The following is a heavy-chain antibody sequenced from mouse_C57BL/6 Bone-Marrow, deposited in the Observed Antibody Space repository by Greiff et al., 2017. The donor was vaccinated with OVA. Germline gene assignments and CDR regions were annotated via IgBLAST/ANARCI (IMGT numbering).Heavy chain of an antibody. Sequence: QVQLQQPGAELVKPGASVKLSCKASGYTFTSSWMHWVKQRPGQGLEWIGMIHPNSGSTNYNEKFKSKATLTVDKSSSTAYMQLSSLTSEDSAVYYCADSNYDYFDYWGQGTTLTVSS. J-gene: IGHJ2*01. CDR1: GYTFTSSW. CDR3: ADSNYDYFDY. V-gene: IGHV1-64*01. D-gene: IGHD2-5*01. CDR2: IHPNSGST.